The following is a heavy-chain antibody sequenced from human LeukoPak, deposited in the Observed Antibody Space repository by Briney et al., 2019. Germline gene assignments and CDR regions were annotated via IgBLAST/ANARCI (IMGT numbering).Heavy chain of an antibody. CDR3: AKPNPYDILTGWVPYYYYGMDV. CDR2: IKPDGGEK. CDR1: GFTFTTYW. J-gene: IGHJ6*02. D-gene: IGHD3-9*01. V-gene: IGHV3-7*01. Sequence: GGSLRLSCTASGFTFTTYWMSWVRQAPGKGLEWVANIKPDGGEKYYVDSVKGRFTISRDNAKNSVYLQMNGLRAEDTAVYYCAKPNPYDILTGWVPYYYYGMDVWGQGTTVTVSS.